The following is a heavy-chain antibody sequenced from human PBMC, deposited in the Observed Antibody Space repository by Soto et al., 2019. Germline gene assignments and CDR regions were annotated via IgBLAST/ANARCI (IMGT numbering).Heavy chain of an antibody. CDR1: GGSFSGYY. V-gene: IGHV4-34*01. Sequence: QMQLQQWGAGLLKPSETLSLTCAVYGGSFSGYYYYWLRQPPGKGLEWIGEINRSGSTNYNPSLKSRVTISVDTSKNQFSLTLSSVTAADTAIYYCARGGLTTVPPLTWGQGTLVTVSS. J-gene: IGHJ4*02. CDR3: ARGGLTTVPPLT. D-gene: IGHD4-17*01. CDR2: INRSGST.